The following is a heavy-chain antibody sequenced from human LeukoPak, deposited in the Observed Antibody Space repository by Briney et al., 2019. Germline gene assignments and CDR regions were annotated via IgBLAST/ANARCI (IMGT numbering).Heavy chain of an antibody. CDR3: AKLTDS. CDR2: ISGSGAGT. Sequence: GGSLRLSCAASGFRFSSYTMSWVXQAPGXGLEWVSDISGSGAGTYYADSVKGRFTISRDNSKNTLYLQMSSLGADDTAVYYCAKLTDSWGQGTLVSVSS. J-gene: IGHJ5*01. CDR1: GFRFSSYT. V-gene: IGHV3-23*01.